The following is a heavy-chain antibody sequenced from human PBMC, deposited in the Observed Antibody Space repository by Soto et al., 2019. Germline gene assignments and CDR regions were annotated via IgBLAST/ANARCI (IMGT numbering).Heavy chain of an antibody. J-gene: IGHJ3*02. Sequence: SETRSLTCTVSGASVSDYYWNWIRQPPGKGLEWIGYIHYTGSSNYNPSLKSRVTMSVDTSKNQFSLKMTSVTAADTAVYYCARWGEPAVKAFDIWGQGTMVTVSS. V-gene: IGHV4-59*02. D-gene: IGHD2-21*01. CDR3: ARWGEPAVKAFDI. CDR1: GASVSDYY. CDR2: IHYTGSS.